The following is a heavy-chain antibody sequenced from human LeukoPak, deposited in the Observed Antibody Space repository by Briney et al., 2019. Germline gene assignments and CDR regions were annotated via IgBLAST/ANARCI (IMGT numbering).Heavy chain of an antibody. CDR3: ARDSSAPQWLGEPIFDT. D-gene: IGHD6-19*01. CDR2: INPSGGST. CDR1: GGTFSTYS. J-gene: IGHJ4*02. Sequence: ASVKVSCKASGGTFSTYSTSWVRQAPGQGLEWMGIINPSGGSTSYAQKFQGRVTMTRDTSTSTVYMELSSLRSDDTAVYYCARDSSAPQWLGEPIFDTWGQGTLVTVSS. V-gene: IGHV1-46*01.